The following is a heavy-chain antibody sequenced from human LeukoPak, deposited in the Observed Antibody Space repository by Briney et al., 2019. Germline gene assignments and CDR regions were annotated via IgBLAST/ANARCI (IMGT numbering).Heavy chain of an antibody. J-gene: IGHJ5*02. V-gene: IGHV3-74*01. D-gene: IGHD6-19*01. CDR2: ISSNGSYT. CDR1: GFTLSTYT. CDR3: AKGSAWSYNWFDP. Sequence: GGSLRLSCAASGFTLSTYTMNWVRQAPGKGLVWVSRISSNGSYTSYADSVKGRFTISRDNARNTLYLQMNSLRPEDTAVYYCAKGSAWSYNWFDPWGQGTLVTVSS.